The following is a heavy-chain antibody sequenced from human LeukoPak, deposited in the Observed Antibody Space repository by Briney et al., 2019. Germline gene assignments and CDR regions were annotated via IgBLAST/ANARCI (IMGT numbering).Heavy chain of an antibody. CDR2: IYHSGST. Sequence: PSETLSLTCAVSGYSISSGYYWGWIRPPPGKGREWIGIIYHSGSTYYNPSLKSRVTISVDTSKNQFSLKLSSVTAADTAVYYCARHDCSGGSCYHIDYWGQGTLVTVSS. V-gene: IGHV4-38-2*01. CDR3: ARHDCSGGSCYHIDY. J-gene: IGHJ4*02. CDR1: GYSISSGYY. D-gene: IGHD2-15*01.